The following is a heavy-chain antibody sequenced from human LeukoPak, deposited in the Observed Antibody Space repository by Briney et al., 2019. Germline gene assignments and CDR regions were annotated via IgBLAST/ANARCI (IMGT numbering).Heavy chain of an antibody. CDR1: GGSISSYY. D-gene: IGHD6-19*01. CDR2: IYYSGST. CDR3: ARGLSSGWYAGDAFDI. Sequence: XETLSLTCTVSGGSISSYYWSWIRQPPGKGLEWIGYIYYSGSTNYNPSLKSRVTISVDTSKNQFSLKLSSVTAADTAVYYCARGLSSGWYAGDAFDIWGQGTMVTVSS. J-gene: IGHJ3*02. V-gene: IGHV4-59*01.